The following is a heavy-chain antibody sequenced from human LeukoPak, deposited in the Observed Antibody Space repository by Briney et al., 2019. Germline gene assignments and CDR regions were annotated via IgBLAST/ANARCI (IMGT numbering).Heavy chain of an antibody. D-gene: IGHD3-16*01. CDR3: ARSYGGSDGSDWFDP. CDR2: INPNSGGT. J-gene: IGHJ5*02. Sequence: GASVKVSCKASGYTFTGYYIHWVRQAPGQGLEWMGWINPNSGGTNYAQKFQGRVTTTRDTSISTAYMELSRLRSDDTAVYYCARSYGGSDGSDWFDPWGQGTLVTVSS. CDR1: GYTFTGYY. V-gene: IGHV1-2*02.